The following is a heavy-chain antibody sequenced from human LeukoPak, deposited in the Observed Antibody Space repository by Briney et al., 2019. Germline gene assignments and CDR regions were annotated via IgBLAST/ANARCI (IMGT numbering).Heavy chain of an antibody. D-gene: IGHD1-7*01. CDR1: GGSITSYY. Sequence: SETLSLTCTVSGGSITSYYWSWIRQPPGKGLERIGYIYYSGSTTYNPSLKSRVTMSVDTSKNQFSLKLSSVTAADTAVYYCAGPLTGTTLIFDYWGQGTLVTVSS. CDR2: IYYSGST. CDR3: AGPLTGTTLIFDY. J-gene: IGHJ4*02. V-gene: IGHV4-59*01.